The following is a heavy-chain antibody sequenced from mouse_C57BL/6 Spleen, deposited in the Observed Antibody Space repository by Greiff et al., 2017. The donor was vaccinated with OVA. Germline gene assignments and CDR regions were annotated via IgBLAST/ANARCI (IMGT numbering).Heavy chain of an antibody. V-gene: IGHV1-82*01. J-gene: IGHJ4*01. CDR3: AHYDYDGSYAMDY. CDR1: GYAFSSSW. D-gene: IGHD2-4*01. CDR2: IYPGDGDT. Sequence: QVQLQQSGPELVKPGASVKISCKASGYAFSSSWMNWVKQRPGKGLEWIGRIYPGDGDTNYNGKFKGKATLTADKSSSTAYMQLSSLTSEDSAVYFCAHYDYDGSYAMDYWGQGTSVTVSS.